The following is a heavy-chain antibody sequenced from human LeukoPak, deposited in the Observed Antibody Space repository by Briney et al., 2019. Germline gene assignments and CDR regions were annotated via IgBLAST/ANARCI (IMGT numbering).Heavy chain of an antibody. J-gene: IGHJ5*02. CDR1: GVSISSYY. D-gene: IGHD2-2*01. CDR3: ARLVNWCDP. V-gene: IGHV4-4*09. CDR2: IYTSGCT. Sequence: SETLSLTCTVSGVSISSYYWSWIRQPPGKGLEWIGYIYTSGCTNYHPSLKSRVTISVDTSKNQFSLKLSSVTAADTAVYYCARLVNWCDPWGQGTLVTVSS.